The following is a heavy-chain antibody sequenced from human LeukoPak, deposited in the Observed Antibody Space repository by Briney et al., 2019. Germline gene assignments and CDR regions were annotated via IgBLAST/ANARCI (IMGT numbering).Heavy chain of an antibody. CDR1: GFTFSSYA. V-gene: IGHV3-23*01. CDR2: IGGSGGDT. J-gene: IGHJ4*02. CDR3: AKRSCSGGSCNFDY. Sequence: GGSLRLSCAASGFTFSSYAMSWVRHTPGKALECVSAIGGSGGDTNYADSVKGRFPISRDNSKNTLYLQMNSLRAEDTAVYYCAKRSCSGGSCNFDYWGQGTLVTVSS. D-gene: IGHD2-15*01.